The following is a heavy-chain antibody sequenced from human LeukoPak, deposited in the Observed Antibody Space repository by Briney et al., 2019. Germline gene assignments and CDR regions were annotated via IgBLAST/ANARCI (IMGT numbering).Heavy chain of an antibody. CDR3: ARGPPNWGYDY. Sequence: ASVKVSCKASGYTFTSYDFNWVRQATGQRPEWMGWMSPNSGDTGYAQKFLDRVTMTRNTSISTAYMELSSLRSDDTAVYYCARGPPNWGYDYWGPGTLVTVSS. J-gene: IGHJ4*02. D-gene: IGHD7-27*01. CDR2: MSPNSGDT. V-gene: IGHV1-8*01. CDR1: GYTFTSYD.